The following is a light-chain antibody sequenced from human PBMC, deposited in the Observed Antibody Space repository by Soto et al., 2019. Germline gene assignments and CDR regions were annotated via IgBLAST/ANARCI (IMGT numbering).Light chain of an antibody. Sequence: DIQLTQSPSFLSASVGDRVTITCRASQGIRSFLAWYQQKPGKAPNLLIYSTSTLQSGVPSRFSGSGSETEFTLTISSLQPEDFATYYCQQLKSYPRTFGQGTKVEIK. J-gene: IGKJ1*01. CDR3: QQLKSYPRT. CDR2: STS. V-gene: IGKV1-9*01. CDR1: QGIRSF.